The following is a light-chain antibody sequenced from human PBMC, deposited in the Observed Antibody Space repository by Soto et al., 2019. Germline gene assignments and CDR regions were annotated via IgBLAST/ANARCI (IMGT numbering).Light chain of an antibody. CDR2: GAS. Sequence: EIVLTQSPGTLSLSPGERATLSCRASQSVSSSYLAWYQQKPGQAPRLLIYGASSRATGIPDRFSGSGSGKDFTLTISRLETEDFAVYYCQQYGSSRVTFGPGTKVDIK. CDR3: QQYGSSRVT. CDR1: QSVSSSY. J-gene: IGKJ3*01. V-gene: IGKV3-20*01.